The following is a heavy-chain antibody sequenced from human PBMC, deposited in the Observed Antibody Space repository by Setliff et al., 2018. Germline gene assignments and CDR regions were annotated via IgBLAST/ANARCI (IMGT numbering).Heavy chain of an antibody. J-gene: IGHJ4*01. Sequence: SVKVSCKASGGFSTHAISWVRQVPGQGLEWTGGIIPILGTTDYAQNFQGRVTITTDESTSSAYLEMSNLRSEDTAVYYCASALIRRVAVAGKSQFDYWGQGTLVTVS. D-gene: IGHD6-19*01. CDR2: IIPILGTT. CDR3: ASALIRRVAVAGKSQFDY. V-gene: IGHV1-69*05. CDR1: GGFSTHA.